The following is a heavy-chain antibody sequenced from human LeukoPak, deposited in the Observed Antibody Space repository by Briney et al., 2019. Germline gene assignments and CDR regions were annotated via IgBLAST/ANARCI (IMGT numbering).Heavy chain of an antibody. CDR2: INHSGST. V-gene: IGHV4-34*01. D-gene: IGHD1-26*01. J-gene: IGHJ3*02. Sequence: PSETLSLTCAVYGWSFSGYYWSRIRQPPGKGLEWIGEINHSGSTNYNPSLKSRVTISVDTSKNQFSLRLSSVTAADTALYYCASQGAGGRAFDIWGQGTMVTVSS. CDR3: ASQGAGGRAFDI. CDR1: GWSFSGYY.